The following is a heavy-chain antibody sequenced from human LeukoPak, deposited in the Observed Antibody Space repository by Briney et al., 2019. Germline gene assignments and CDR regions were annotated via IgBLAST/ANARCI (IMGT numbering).Heavy chain of an antibody. Sequence: GGSLRLSCAASGFTFSSHGMHWVRQAPGKGLEWVAVISYDGSNKYYADSVKGRFTISRDNSKNTLYLQMNSLRAEDTAVYYCAKPYYYGSGSYYKGDDYWGQGTLVTVSS. J-gene: IGHJ4*02. D-gene: IGHD3-10*01. CDR2: ISYDGSNK. CDR3: AKPYYYGSGSYYKGDDY. CDR1: GFTFSSHG. V-gene: IGHV3-30*18.